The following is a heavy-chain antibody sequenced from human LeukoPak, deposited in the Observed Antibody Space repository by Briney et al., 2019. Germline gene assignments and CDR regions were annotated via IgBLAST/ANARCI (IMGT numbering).Heavy chain of an antibody. J-gene: IGHJ5*02. Sequence: PSETLSLTCTVSGGSISSSSYYWGWIRRPPGTGLEWIGSIYYSGSTYYNPSLKSRVTISVDTSKNQFSLKLSSVTAADTAVYYCARPNYYPSWFDPWGQGTLVTVSS. CDR1: GGSISSSSYY. V-gene: IGHV4-39*01. D-gene: IGHD3-10*01. CDR3: ARPNYYPSWFDP. CDR2: IYYSGST.